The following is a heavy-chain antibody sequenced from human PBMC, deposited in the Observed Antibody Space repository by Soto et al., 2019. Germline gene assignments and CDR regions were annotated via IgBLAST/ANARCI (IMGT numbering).Heavy chain of an antibody. CDR3: AKSTKSITMVRGVKYYYYYYYMDV. D-gene: IGHD3-10*01. V-gene: IGHV3-74*01. J-gene: IGHJ6*03. Sequence: GVSMRVSCAAAGLTFSGYGMHWVRQATGKGLVWVSGINSDGSSTSYADSVKGRFTISRDTAKNTLYRQMNSLRAEDTAVYYCAKSTKSITMVRGVKYYYYYYYMDVLGKGTTVTVSS. CDR2: INSDGSST. CDR1: GLTFSGYG.